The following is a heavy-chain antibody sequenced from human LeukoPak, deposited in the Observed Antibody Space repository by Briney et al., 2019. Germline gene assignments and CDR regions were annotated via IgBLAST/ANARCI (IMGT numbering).Heavy chain of an antibody. J-gene: IGHJ4*02. V-gene: IGHV4-59*08. CDR1: GASLGGSY. CDR2: VHYTGST. Sequence: ASETLSLTCTVSGASLGGSYWSWLRLPPGKGLEWIGYVHYTGSTKYSTSLQSRVTVSVDTSKNQFSLKLRSVTAADTAIYYCARHYGEGGRLLDWLFNFWGRGTLVTVSS. CDR3: ARHYGEGGRLLDWLFNF. D-gene: IGHD3-9*01.